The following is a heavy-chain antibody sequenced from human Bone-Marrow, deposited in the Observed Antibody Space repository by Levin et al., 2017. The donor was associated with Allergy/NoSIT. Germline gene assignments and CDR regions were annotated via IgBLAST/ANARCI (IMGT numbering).Heavy chain of an antibody. Sequence: KPGGSLRLSCIASGFTFSKYSMNWVRQAPGKGLEWVSSITSSGNYIYYADSVKGRFTISRDSAKNSLYLHMNSLRVEDAAVYYCARGPSLDYWGQGTPVTVSS. CDR2: ITSSGNYI. J-gene: IGHJ4*02. CDR3: ARGPSLDY. V-gene: IGHV3-21*01. CDR1: GFTFSKYS.